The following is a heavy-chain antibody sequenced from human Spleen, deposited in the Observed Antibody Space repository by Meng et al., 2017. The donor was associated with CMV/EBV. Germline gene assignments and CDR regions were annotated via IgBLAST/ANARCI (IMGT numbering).Heavy chain of an antibody. V-gene: IGHV4-39*07. CDR3: ARSDYGDQYYYYYGMDV. CDR1: GGSISSSSYY. CDR2: IYYSGST. J-gene: IGHJ6*02. D-gene: IGHD4-17*01. Sequence: GSLRLSCTVSGGSISSSSYYWGWIRQPPGKGLEWIGSIYYSGSTYYNPSLKSRVTTSMDTSKNQFSLKLSSVTAADTAVYYCARSDYGDQYYYYYGMDVWGQGTTVTVSS.